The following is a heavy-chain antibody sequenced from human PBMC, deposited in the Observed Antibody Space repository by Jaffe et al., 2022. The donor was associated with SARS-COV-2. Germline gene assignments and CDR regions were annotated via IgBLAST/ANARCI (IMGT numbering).Heavy chain of an antibody. D-gene: IGHD3-16*02. CDR2: IYYSGST. Sequence: QVQLQESGPGLVKPSETLSLTCTVSGGSISSYYWSWIRQPPGKGLEWIGYIYYSGSTNYNPSLKSRVTISVDTSKNQFSLKLSSVTAADTAVYYCARQNYDYVWGSYPEHAPEAGDNWFDPWGQGTLVTVSS. CDR3: ARQNYDYVWGSYPEHAPEAGDNWFDP. V-gene: IGHV4-59*08. CDR1: GGSISSYY. J-gene: IGHJ5*02.